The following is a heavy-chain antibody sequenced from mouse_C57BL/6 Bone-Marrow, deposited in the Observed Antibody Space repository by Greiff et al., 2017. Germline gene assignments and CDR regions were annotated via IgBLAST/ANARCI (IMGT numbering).Heavy chain of an antibody. CDR3: ARGEGYYFDY. D-gene: IGHD3-3*01. CDR2: INPNNGGT. CDR1: GYTFTDYY. Sequence: VQLKQSGPELVKPGASVKISCKASGYTFTDYYMNWVKQSHGKSLEWIGDINPNNGGTSYNQKFKGKATLTVDKSSSTAYMELRSLTSEDSAVYYCARGEGYYFDYWGQGTTLTGSS. J-gene: IGHJ2*01. V-gene: IGHV1-26*01.